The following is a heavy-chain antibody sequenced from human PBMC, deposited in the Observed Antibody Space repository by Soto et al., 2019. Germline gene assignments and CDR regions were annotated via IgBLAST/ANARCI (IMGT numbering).Heavy chain of an antibody. Sequence: PSETLSLTCTVSGGSISSYYWSWIRQPPGKGLEWIGYIYYSGSTNYNPSLKSRVTISVDTSKNQFSLKLSSVTAADTAVYYCARYKAGELSSIDYWGQGTLVTVSS. CDR3: ARYKAGELSSIDY. CDR1: GGSISSYY. J-gene: IGHJ4*02. CDR2: IYYSGST. V-gene: IGHV4-59*01. D-gene: IGHD3-16*02.